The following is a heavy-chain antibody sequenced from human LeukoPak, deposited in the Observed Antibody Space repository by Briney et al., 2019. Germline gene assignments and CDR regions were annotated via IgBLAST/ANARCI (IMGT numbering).Heavy chain of an antibody. D-gene: IGHD5-12*01. V-gene: IGHV3-30*18. CDR3: AKAQGYDTGYFDY. J-gene: IGHJ4*02. Sequence: GRSLRLSCALSGFTFSNYGMHWVRQPPGKGLEWVAFISYDGTNKYYADSVKGRVTISRDNSKRTLYLQINSLRTEDTAVYYSAKAQGYDTGYFDYWGQGSLVTVSS. CDR1: GFTFSNYG. CDR2: ISYDGTNK.